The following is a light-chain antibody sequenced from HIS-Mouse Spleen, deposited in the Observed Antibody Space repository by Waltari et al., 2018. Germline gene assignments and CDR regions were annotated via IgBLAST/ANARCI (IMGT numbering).Light chain of an antibody. V-gene: IGKV1-8*01. Sequence: IRMTRSPSPFSASTGDRVTITCRPSQGISSNLACYQQKPGKAPKLLIYGASTLQSGVPSRISGSGYEADFSLTYSCLQSEDYATYYCQQYYSYPVPFGPGTKVAI. CDR3: QQYYSYPVP. CDR1: QGISSN. J-gene: IGKJ3*01. CDR2: GAS.